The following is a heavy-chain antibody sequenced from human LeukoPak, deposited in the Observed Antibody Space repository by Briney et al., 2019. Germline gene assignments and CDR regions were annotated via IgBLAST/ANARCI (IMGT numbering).Heavy chain of an antibody. CDR3: ARRRSIQLWASFDY. D-gene: IGHD5-18*01. Sequence: ASVKVSCKASGGTFSSYAISWVRQAPGQGLEWMGGIIPIFGTANYAQKFQGRVTITTDEPTSTAYMELSSLRSEDTAVYYCARRRSIQLWASFDYWGQGTLVTVSS. J-gene: IGHJ4*02. V-gene: IGHV1-69*05. CDR1: GGTFSSYA. CDR2: IIPIFGTA.